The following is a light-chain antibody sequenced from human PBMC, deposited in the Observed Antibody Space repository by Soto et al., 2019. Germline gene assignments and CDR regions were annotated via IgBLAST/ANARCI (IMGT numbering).Light chain of an antibody. CDR3: QQYGSSPWT. V-gene: IGKV3-20*01. J-gene: IGKJ1*01. Sequence: VVLTQSPATLSLSPGERATLSCRASQSVSSSYLAWYQQKPGQAPRLLIYAASRRATGIPDRFSGSGSGTDFTLTISRLEPEDFAVYYCQQYGSSPWTFGQGTKVDIK. CDR1: QSVSSSY. CDR2: AAS.